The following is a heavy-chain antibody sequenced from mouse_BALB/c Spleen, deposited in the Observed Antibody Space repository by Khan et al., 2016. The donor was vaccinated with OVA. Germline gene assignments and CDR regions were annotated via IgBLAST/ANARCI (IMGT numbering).Heavy chain of an antibody. D-gene: IGHD2-1*01. V-gene: IGHV1-80*01. J-gene: IGHJ3*01. CDR3: GRVGNWLTY. CDR1: GYALSSYW. CDR2: IYPGDGNT. Sequence: QVQLQQSGAELVRPGSSVKISCKASGYALSSYWMNWVKQRPGQGLEWIGQIYPGDGNTHYNGNFKGKAPLTAAKSSSTAYMQLSSLTSEDSAVSYCGRVGNWLTYWGKGMLVTICA.